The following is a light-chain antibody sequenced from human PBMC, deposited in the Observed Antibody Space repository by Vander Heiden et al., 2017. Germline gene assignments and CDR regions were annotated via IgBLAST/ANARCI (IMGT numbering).Light chain of an antibody. CDR1: QSVSSTY. CDR2: GAS. V-gene: IGKV3-20*01. Sequence: EIVLTQSPGTLSLSPGERATLSCRASQSVSSTYLAWYQQKPGLAPRLLIYGASSRATGIPDRFSGSGSGTDFTLTISRLEPEDFAVYYCQQYGSYGSSSFTFGGGTKVEIK. CDR3: QQYGSYGSSSFT. J-gene: IGKJ4*01.